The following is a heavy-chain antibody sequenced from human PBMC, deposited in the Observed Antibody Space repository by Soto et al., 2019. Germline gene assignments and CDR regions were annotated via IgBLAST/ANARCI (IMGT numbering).Heavy chain of an antibody. V-gene: IGHV2-5*02. CDR1: GFSLSTRGVG. CDR3: VRLLVFGELK. CDR2: IYWAGDK. D-gene: IGHD3-10*01. Sequence: QITLKESGPTLVKPTQTLTLTCTISGFSLSTRGVGVGWIRQPPGKARDWLALIYWAGDKRYSPSLKSRLTITTDTSKSQVVLTMTNMDPVDTATYYCVRLLVFGELKWVQGTLVTVSS. J-gene: IGHJ4*02.